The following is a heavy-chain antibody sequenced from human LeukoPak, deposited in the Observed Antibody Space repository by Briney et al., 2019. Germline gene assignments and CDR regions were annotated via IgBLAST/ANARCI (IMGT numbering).Heavy chain of an antibody. V-gene: IGHV3-66*01. D-gene: IGHD3-10*01. CDR3: AKEFGYGSGFYGMDV. J-gene: IGHJ6*02. Sequence: GGSLRLSCAASGFTVSSNYVSWVRQAPGKGLEWVSVIYSGGSTYYADSVKGRFTISRDNSKNTLYLQMNSLRAEDTAVYYCAKEFGYGSGFYGMDVWGQGTTVTVSS. CDR2: IYSGGST. CDR1: GFTVSSNY.